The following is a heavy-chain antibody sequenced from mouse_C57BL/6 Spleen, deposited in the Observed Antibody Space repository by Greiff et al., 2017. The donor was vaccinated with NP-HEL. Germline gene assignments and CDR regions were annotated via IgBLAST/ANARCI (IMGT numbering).Heavy chain of an antibody. V-gene: IGHV1-76*01. CDR1: GYTFTDYY. CDR3: ARGTGYYGSFDY. Sequence: QVQLQQSGAELVRPGASVKLSCKASGYTFTDYYINWVKQRPGQGLEWIARINPGSGNTYYNEKFKGKATLTAEKSSSTAYMQLSSLTSEDSAVYFCARGTGYYGSFDYWGQGTTLTVSS. CDR2: INPGSGNT. D-gene: IGHD1-1*01. J-gene: IGHJ2*01.